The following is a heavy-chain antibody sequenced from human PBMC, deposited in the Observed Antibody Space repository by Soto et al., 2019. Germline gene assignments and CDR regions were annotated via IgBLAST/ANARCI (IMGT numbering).Heavy chain of an antibody. CDR3: AKDRTPPSFGYYYGIDV. Sequence: QVQLLESGGDLVRPGRSLRLSCAASGFTFSASSMHWVRQAPGKGLEWVAVISFDGTNEYYADFVKGRFTISRDNSKNTGDLQLNSLRSEDKAIYFCAKDRTPPSFGYYYGIDVWGQGTTVAVS. CDR1: GFTFSASS. D-gene: IGHD3-10*01. V-gene: IGHV3-30*04. CDR2: ISFDGTNE. J-gene: IGHJ6*02.